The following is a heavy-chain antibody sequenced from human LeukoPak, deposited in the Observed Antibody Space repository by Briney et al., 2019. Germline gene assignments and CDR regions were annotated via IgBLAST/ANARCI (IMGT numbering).Heavy chain of an antibody. J-gene: IGHJ4*02. D-gene: IGHD4-17*01. V-gene: IGHV3-23*01. Sequence: GGSLRLSCAASGFPFSTYAMRWVRQAPGRGLEWVSSIRGSDGSTYYADSVKGRFAISRDNSKNTLYLQMNSLRAEDTAVYYCAKDVYGDYGGLDYWGQGTLVTVSS. CDR3: AKDVYGDYGGLDY. CDR2: IRGSDGST. CDR1: GFPFSTYA.